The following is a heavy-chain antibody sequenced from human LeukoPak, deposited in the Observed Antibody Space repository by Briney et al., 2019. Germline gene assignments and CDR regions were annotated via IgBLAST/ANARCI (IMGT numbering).Heavy chain of an antibody. J-gene: IGHJ4*02. Sequence: SVGSLRLSCAASGFTFSSYGMSWVRQAPGKGLKWVSDISASGGSTYYADSVKGRFTISRDNSKKTLHLQMNSLRAEDTAIYYCAKASSAGDSSSWNYWGQGILVTVSS. CDR2: ISASGGST. D-gene: IGHD6-13*01. V-gene: IGHV3-23*01. CDR3: AKASSAGDSSSWNY. CDR1: GFTFSSYG.